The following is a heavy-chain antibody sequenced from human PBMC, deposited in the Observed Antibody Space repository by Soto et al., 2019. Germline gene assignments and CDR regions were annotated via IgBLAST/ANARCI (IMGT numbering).Heavy chain of an antibody. D-gene: IGHD1-26*01. CDR1: GVTLRTSE. Sequence: GWSLRLSCAASGVTLRTSELSWARQAPGKGLEWVSYISSSGTTIHYADSVKGRFTISRDNAKNSLYLQMNSLRAADTAVYYCARWELLTGFDYWGQGTLVTVSS. V-gene: IGHV3-48*03. CDR3: ARWELLTGFDY. J-gene: IGHJ4*02. CDR2: ISSSGTTI.